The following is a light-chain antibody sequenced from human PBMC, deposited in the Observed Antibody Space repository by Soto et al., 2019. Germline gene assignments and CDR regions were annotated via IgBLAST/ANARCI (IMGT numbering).Light chain of an antibody. J-gene: IGLJ3*02. CDR2: NNN. Sequence: QAVVTQPPSASGTPGQRFTISCSGSSSNIGSNTVNWYQKLPGTAPKLLISNNNQRPSGVPDRFSGSKSGTSASLAISGLQSDDETDYYCAAWDDGLDGVLFGGGTKLTVL. CDR1: SSNIGSNT. V-gene: IGLV1-44*01. CDR3: AAWDDGLDGVL.